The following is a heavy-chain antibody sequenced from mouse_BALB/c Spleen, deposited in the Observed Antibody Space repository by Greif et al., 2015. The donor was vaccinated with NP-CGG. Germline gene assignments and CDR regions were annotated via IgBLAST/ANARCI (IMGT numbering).Heavy chain of an antibody. V-gene: IGHV1-69*01. Sequence: VQLQQSGAERVMSGASVIMSCKASGYTFTDYWMQGVKQRPGQGFEWMGAIDTSVSYTGYNQKVKGKATLSVDESSSTASMLLSSLPSEDAAVYYCARDNDGYYAWFAFWGQGTLVTVTA. J-gene: IGHJ3*01. CDR3: ARDNDGYYAWFAF. CDR1: GYTFTDYW. CDR2: IDTSVSYT. D-gene: IGHD2-3*01.